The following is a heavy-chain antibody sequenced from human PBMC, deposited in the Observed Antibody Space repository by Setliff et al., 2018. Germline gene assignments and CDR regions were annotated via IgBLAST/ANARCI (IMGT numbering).Heavy chain of an antibody. CDR2: ISVNSNYI. D-gene: IGHD3-16*02. J-gene: IGHJ4*02. CDR1: GFNFYVYT. V-gene: IGHV3-21*04. CDR3: VNSYRGYDDYPDY. Sequence: GGSLRLSCAASGFNFYVYTMEWVRQAPGKGLEWVSSISVNSNYIYYADSVKGRLTVSRDNAKNSLYLQMNSLRVEDTAVYYCVNSYRGYDDYPDYWGQGTLVTVSS.